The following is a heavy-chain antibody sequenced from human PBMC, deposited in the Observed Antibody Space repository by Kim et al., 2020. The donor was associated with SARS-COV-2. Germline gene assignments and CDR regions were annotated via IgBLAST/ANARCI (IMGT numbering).Heavy chain of an antibody. D-gene: IGHD6-19*01. CDR3: ARGRMTSGSGWYDYFDF. CDR2: ISTNGGRQ. Sequence: GGSLRLSCAASGFTFSDYAMHWVRQAPGKGLEYVSAISTNGGRQYYANSVKGRFAISRDNSKNTLFLQMGRLRADDMAVYFCARGRMTSGSGWYDYFDFWGQGTLVTVSS. J-gene: IGHJ4*02. CDR1: GFTFSDYA. V-gene: IGHV3-64*01.